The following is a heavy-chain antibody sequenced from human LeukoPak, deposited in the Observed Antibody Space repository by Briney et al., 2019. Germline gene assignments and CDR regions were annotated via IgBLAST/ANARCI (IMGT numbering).Heavy chain of an antibody. Sequence: GGSLRLSCAASGFTFSRYSMHWVRQAPGKGLVWVSHVNSDGSGTDYADSVKGRFTISRDNAKNSLYLQMNSLRAEDTAVYYCARDCSGGSCYSAPFDYWGQGTLVTVSS. CDR3: ARDCSGGSCYSAPFDY. J-gene: IGHJ4*02. CDR1: GFTFSRYS. CDR2: VNSDGSGT. D-gene: IGHD2-15*01. V-gene: IGHV3-74*01.